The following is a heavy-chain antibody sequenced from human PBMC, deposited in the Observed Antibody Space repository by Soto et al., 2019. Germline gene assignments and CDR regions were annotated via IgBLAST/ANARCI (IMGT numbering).Heavy chain of an antibody. Sequence: GGSLRLSCAASGFTVSSNYMSWVRQAPGKGLEWVSVIYSGGSTYYADSVKGRFTISRDNSKNTLYLQMNSLRDEDTAVYYCARSQWLVQGWFDPWGQGTLVTVSS. CDR1: GFTVSSNY. CDR2: IYSGGST. D-gene: IGHD6-19*01. J-gene: IGHJ5*02. V-gene: IGHV3-53*01. CDR3: ARSQWLVQGWFDP.